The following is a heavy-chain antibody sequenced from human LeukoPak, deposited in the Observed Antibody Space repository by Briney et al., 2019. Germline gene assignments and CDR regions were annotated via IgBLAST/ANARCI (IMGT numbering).Heavy chain of an antibody. J-gene: IGHJ3*02. CDR3: AGTTYYDFWSGYTRGAFDI. Sequence: PGGSLRLSCAASGFTFSSYSMNWVRQAPGKGLEWVSSISSGSSYIYYADSVKGRFTVSRDNAKHSLYLQMNSLRAEDTAVYYCAGTTYYDFWSGYTRGAFDIWGQGTMVTVSS. V-gene: IGHV3-21*01. D-gene: IGHD3-3*01. CDR1: GFTFSSYS. CDR2: ISSGSSYI.